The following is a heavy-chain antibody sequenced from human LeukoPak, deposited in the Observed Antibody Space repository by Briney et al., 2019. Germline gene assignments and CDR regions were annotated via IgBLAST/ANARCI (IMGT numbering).Heavy chain of an antibody. CDR3: ARAGGYCGRISCPYYFDY. CDR1: GDTFTSYD. D-gene: IGHD2-15*01. V-gene: IGHV1-8*01. J-gene: IGHJ4*02. CDR2: MNPNSGNT. Sequence: ASVKVSCKASGDTFTSYDINWVRQATGQGLECMGWMNPNSGNTGYAQKFQGRVTMTRNTSISTAYMELSSLRSEDTAVYYCARAGGYCGRISCPYYFDYWGQGSLVAVSS.